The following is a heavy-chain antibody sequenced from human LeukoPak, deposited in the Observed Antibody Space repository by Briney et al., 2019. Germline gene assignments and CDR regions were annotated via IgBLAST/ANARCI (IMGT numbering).Heavy chain of an antibody. Sequence: SGGSLRLSCAASGFIFSNYAMSWVRQAPGKGLQWVSAFSGSGGSTYYADSVKGRFTISRDNYKNTLYLQMNSLRPEDTAVYYCAKAAYDSSGSWYYFDYWGQGTLVTVSS. CDR1: GFIFSNYA. CDR2: FSGSGGST. D-gene: IGHD3-22*01. J-gene: IGHJ4*02. CDR3: AKAAYDSSGSWYYFDY. V-gene: IGHV3-23*01.